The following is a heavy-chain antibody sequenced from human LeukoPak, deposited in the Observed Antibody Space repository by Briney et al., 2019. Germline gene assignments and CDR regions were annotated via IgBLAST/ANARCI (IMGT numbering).Heavy chain of an antibody. V-gene: IGHV3-48*03. CDR2: ISSSGSTI. CDR3: AGPMIVVVTHDAFDI. J-gene: IGHJ3*02. D-gene: IGHD3-22*01. Sequence: GGSLRLSCAASGFTFSSYEMNWVRQAPGKGLEWVSYISSSGSTIYYADSVKGRFTISRDNAKNSLYLQMNSLRAEDTAVHYCAGPMIVVVTHDAFDIWGQGTMVTVSS. CDR1: GFTFSSYE.